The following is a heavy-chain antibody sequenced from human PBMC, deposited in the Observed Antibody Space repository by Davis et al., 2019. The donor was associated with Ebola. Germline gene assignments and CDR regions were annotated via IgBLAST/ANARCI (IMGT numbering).Heavy chain of an antibody. V-gene: IGHV4-34*01. D-gene: IGHD3-16*01. J-gene: IGHJ6*04. CDR2: INHSGST. Sequence: PSETLSLTCAVYGGSFSGYYWSWIRQPPGKGLEWIGEINHSGSTNYNPSLKSRVTISVDTSKNQFSLKLSSVTAADTAVYYCARGRLREDGRVPRGMDVWGKGTTVTVSS. CDR1: GGSFSGYY. CDR3: ARGRLREDGRVPRGMDV.